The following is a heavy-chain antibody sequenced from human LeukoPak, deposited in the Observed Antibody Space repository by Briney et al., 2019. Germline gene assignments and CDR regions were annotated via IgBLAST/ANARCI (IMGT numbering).Heavy chain of an antibody. CDR2: INTGGTVT. V-gene: IGHV3-74*01. Sequence: TGGSLRLSCAASGFTFSKYWMLWVRQAPGKGLESVSRINTGGTVTTYADYVKGRFTVSRHNADNTMFLQMNSVRDEDTAVYYCATKQWLAPPPDSWGQGTPVTVSS. CDR1: GFTFSKYW. D-gene: IGHD6-19*01. J-gene: IGHJ4*02. CDR3: ATKQWLAPPPDS.